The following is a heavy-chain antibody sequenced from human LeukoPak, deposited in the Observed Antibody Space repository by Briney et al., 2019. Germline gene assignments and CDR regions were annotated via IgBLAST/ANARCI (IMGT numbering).Heavy chain of an antibody. CDR1: GYTFTSYD. D-gene: IGHD6-19*01. V-gene: IGHV1-8*01. Sequence: ASVKVSCKASGYTFTSYDINWVRQATGQGLEWMGWMNPNSGNTGYAQKFQGRVTMTEDTSTDTAYMELSSLRSEDTAVYYCATDGSVAGDTDYWGQGTLVTVSS. J-gene: IGHJ4*02. CDR3: ATDGSVAGDTDY. CDR2: MNPNSGNT.